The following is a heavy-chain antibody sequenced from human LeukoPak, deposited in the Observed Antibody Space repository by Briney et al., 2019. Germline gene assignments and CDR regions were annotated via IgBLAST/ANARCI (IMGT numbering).Heavy chain of an antibody. D-gene: IGHD5-24*01. Sequence: GGSLRLSCAASGFTFSNYGMHWVRQAPGEGLEWVAFIRYDGSNKDYADSVKGRFTISRDNSKNTLYLQMNSLRAEDTAVYYCAKDGYNYSDYWGQGTLVTVSS. J-gene: IGHJ4*02. CDR1: GFTFSNYG. V-gene: IGHV3-30*02. CDR2: IRYDGSNK. CDR3: AKDGYNYSDY.